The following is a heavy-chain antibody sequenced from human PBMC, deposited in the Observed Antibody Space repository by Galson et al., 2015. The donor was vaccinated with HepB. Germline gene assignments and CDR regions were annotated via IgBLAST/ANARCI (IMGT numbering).Heavy chain of an antibody. J-gene: IGHJ4*02. CDR1: GFTFSSYA. Sequence: SLRLSCAASGFTFSSYAMHWVRQAPGKGLEWVAVISYDGTNTYYADSVKGRFTISRDNSKNTLYLQMNSLGAEDTAVYYCAKNLGNYGDYADYWGQGTLVTVSS. CDR3: AKNLGNYGDYADY. V-gene: IGHV3-30*18. D-gene: IGHD4-17*01. CDR2: ISYDGTNT.